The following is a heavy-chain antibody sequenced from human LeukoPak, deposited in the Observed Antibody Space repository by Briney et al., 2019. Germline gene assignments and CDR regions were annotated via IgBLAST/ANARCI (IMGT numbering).Heavy chain of an antibody. CDR3: AKDGFDYYDSSGFSYFDY. CDR2: ISASGGST. CDR1: GFTFSSSA. V-gene: IGHV3-23*01. Sequence: GGSLRLSCAASGFTFSSSAMTWVRESPRKGLEWVSTISASGGSTFFADSVKGGFTISRDNSKNTLYLHMNSLRAEDTAVYFCAKDGFDYYDSSGFSYFDYWSQGTLVTVSS. J-gene: IGHJ4*02. D-gene: IGHD3-22*01.